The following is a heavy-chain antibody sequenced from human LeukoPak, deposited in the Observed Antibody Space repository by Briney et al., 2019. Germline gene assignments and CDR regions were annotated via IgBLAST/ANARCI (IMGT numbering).Heavy chain of an antibody. V-gene: IGHV1-18*01. Sequence: ASVKVSCKASGYTFTSYGISWVRQAPGQGLEWMGWISAYNGNTNYAQKLQGRVTMTTDTSTSTAYMELRSLRSDDTAVYYCARRYCRSTSCSLYYFDYWGQGTLVTVSS. D-gene: IGHD2-2*01. J-gene: IGHJ4*02. CDR2: ISAYNGNT. CDR1: GYTFTSYG. CDR3: ARRYCRSTSCSLYYFDY.